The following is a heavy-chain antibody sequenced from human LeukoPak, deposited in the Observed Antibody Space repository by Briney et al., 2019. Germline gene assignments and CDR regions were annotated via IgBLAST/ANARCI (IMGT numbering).Heavy chain of an antibody. D-gene: IGHD3-3*01. CDR2: ISSSSSYI. Sequence: GGSLRLSCAASGFTFSSYSMNWVRQAPGKGLEWVSSISSSSSYIYYADSVKGRFTISRDNAKNSLYLQMNSLRAEDTAEYYCARGPSMEGFLEWLSSGEFDYWGQGTLVTVSS. V-gene: IGHV3-21*01. J-gene: IGHJ4*02. CDR3: ARGPSMEGFLEWLSSGEFDY. CDR1: GFTFSSYS.